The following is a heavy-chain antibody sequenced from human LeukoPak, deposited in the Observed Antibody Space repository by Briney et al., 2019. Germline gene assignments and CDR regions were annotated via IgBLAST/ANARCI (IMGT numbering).Heavy chain of an antibody. CDR3: AELGITMIGGV. CDR2: IKHDGSAK. V-gene: IGHV3-7*01. Sequence: GGSLRLSCSASGFTFSDFWMSWVRQAPGKGPEWVANIKHDGSAKYYLDSVKGRFTLSRDNTKNSLYLQMNSLTVEDTAVYYCAELGITMIGGVWGKGTTVTISS. J-gene: IGHJ6*04. D-gene: IGHD3-10*02. CDR1: GFTFSDFW.